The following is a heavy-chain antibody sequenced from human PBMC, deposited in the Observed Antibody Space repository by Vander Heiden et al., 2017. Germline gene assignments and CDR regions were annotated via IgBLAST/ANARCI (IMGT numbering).Heavy chain of an antibody. Sequence: QGQLVECGGGVVRFGRSLRRLCAANGVTYKTYGMHWVRQAPGKGLEWLAIIWYDGNTKDYADSVKGRFTISRDKSKNTLYLGMSSLRVEDTAIYFCARAGSDIAVAGPFDFWGQGTLVTVSS. CDR3: ARAGSDIAVAGPFDF. V-gene: IGHV3-33*01. CDR1: GVTYKTYG. CDR2: IWYDGNTK. D-gene: IGHD6-19*01. J-gene: IGHJ4*02.